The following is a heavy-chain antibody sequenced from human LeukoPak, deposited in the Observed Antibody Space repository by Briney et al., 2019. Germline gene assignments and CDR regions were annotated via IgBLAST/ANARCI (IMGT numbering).Heavy chain of an antibody. V-gene: IGHV1-8*01. D-gene: IGHD3-9*01. CDR3: ARGFKYYDILTGYYNSYNWFDP. J-gene: IGHJ5*02. Sequence: ASVKVSCKASGYTLTSYDINWVRQATGQGLEWMGWMNPNSGNTGYAQKFQGRVTITRNTSISTAYMELSSLRSEDTAVYYCARGFKYYDILTGYYNSYNWFDPWGQGTLVTVSS. CDR1: GYTLTSYD. CDR2: MNPNSGNT.